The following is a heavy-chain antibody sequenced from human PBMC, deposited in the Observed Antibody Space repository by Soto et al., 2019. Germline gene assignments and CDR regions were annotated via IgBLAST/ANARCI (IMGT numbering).Heavy chain of an antibody. Sequence: PSETLSLTCTVSGGSISSSSYYWGWIRQPPGKGLEWIGSIYYSGSTYYNPSLKGRVTISVDTSKNQFSLKLSSVTAADTAVYYCASRRDDYIWGSYLGWFDPWGQGTLVTVSS. J-gene: IGHJ5*02. CDR2: IYYSGST. CDR1: GGSISSSSYY. CDR3: ASRRDDYIWGSYLGWFDP. D-gene: IGHD3-16*02. V-gene: IGHV4-39*01.